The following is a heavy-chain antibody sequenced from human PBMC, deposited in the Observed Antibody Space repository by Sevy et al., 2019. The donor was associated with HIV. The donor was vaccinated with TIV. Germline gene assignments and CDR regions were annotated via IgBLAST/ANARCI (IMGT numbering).Heavy chain of an antibody. J-gene: IGHJ4*02. CDR3: ARGGPAFIDY. CDR1: GGSITSYF. V-gene: IGHV4-59*13. D-gene: IGHD2-15*01. Sequence: SETLSLTCTVSGGSITSYFWSWIRQTPGKGLEWVGFIDYNGRPNYNPSLKSRLTISGARSKNQFSLKLTPVTAADTAVYYCARGGPAFIDYWGQGALVTVSS. CDR2: IDYNGRP.